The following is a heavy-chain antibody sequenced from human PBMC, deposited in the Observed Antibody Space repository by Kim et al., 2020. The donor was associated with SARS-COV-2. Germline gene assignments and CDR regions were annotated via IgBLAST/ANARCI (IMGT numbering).Heavy chain of an antibody. CDR2: ISGSGGST. CDR3: AKGGAPRITVVRGVLSV. CDR1: GFTFSSYA. Sequence: GGSLRLSCAASGFTFSSYAMSWVRQAPGKGLEWVSAISGSGGSTYYADSVKGRFTISRDNSKNTLYLQMNSLRAEDTAVYYCAKGGAPRITVVRGVLSVWGEGALGTVSS. V-gene: IGHV3-23*01. J-gene: IGHJ4*02. D-gene: IGHD3-10*01.